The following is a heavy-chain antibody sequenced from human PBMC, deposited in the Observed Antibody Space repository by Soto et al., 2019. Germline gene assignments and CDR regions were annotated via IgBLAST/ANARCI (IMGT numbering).Heavy chain of an antibody. CDR2: VNPSGGHT. V-gene: IGHV1-46*01. J-gene: IGHJ4*02. D-gene: IGHD2-21*02. Sequence: QVQLIQSGAEVKKPGASVKVSCKASGDTFTDHYIHWVRQAPGQGLEWMGTVNPSGGHTTYAQHFLGRVTMTRDTSTSTLYMELTSLTSDDTAIYYCARGGHVVVVTAALDYWGQGTLVTVSS. CDR1: GDTFTDHY. CDR3: ARGGHVVVVTAALDY.